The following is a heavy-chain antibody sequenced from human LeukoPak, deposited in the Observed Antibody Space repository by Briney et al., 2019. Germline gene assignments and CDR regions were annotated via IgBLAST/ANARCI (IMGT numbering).Heavy chain of an antibody. CDR2: ITSDGSGT. D-gene: IGHD4-23*01. V-gene: IGHV3-74*01. CDR3: QYGGNSIDDY. Sequence: GGSLRLSCAASGFTFSSYWMHWVRQGPGKGLVWVSRITSDGSGTSYADSVKGRFTISRDNAKNTVYLQMNNLRAEDTAVYYCQYGGNSIDDYSGQGTLVTVSS. J-gene: IGHJ4*02. CDR1: GFTFSSYW.